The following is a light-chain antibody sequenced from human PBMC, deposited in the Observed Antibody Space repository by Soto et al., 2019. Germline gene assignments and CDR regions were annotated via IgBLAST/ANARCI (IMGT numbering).Light chain of an antibody. CDR2: DVY. Sequence: HSALTQPRSVSGSPGQSVTISCTGTSTDVGAYNYVSWYQQHPGKAPKLIISDVYERPSGVPDRFSGSKSANTASLTISGLQAEDEADYYCCSYGGSFYVFGTGTKVTV. V-gene: IGLV2-11*01. CDR1: STDVGAYNY. J-gene: IGLJ1*01. CDR3: CSYGGSFYV.